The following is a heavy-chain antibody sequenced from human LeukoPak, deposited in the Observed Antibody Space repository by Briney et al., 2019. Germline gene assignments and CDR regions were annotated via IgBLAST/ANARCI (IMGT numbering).Heavy chain of an antibody. V-gene: IGHV4-34*12. Sequence: SETLSLTCAVYGESFSGYYWTWIRQPPGTGLEWIGEIIDSGSTNYNSSLKSRVTISVDTSKNQFSLKLSSVTAADTAVYYCARDTYSSGTYHYYYYMGVWGKGTTVTISS. D-gene: IGHD3-10*01. J-gene: IGHJ6*03. CDR3: ARDTYSSGTYHYYYYMGV. CDR1: GESFSGYY. CDR2: IIDSGST.